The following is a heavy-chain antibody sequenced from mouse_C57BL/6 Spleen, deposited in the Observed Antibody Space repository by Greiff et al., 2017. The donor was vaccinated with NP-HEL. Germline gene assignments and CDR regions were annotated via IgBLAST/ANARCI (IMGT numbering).Heavy chain of an antibody. J-gene: IGHJ4*01. V-gene: IGHV5-17*01. CDR1: GFTFSDYG. Sequence: EVMLVESGGGLVKPGGSLKLSCAASGFTFSDYGMHWVRQAPEKGLEWVAYISSGSSTTYYADTVKGRFTISRDNAKNTLFLQMTSRRSEDTAMDYCARHGYYPYDAMDYWGQGTSVTVSS. CDR2: ISSGSSTT. CDR3: ARHGYYPYDAMDY. D-gene: IGHD2-3*01.